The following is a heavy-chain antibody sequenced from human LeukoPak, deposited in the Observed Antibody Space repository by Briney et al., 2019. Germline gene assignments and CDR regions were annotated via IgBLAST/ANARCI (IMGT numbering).Heavy chain of an antibody. Sequence: RPGGSLRLSCAASGFTFDDYGMSWVRQAPGKGLEWVSGINWNGGSTGYADSVKGRFTISRDNAKNSLYLQMNSLRAEDTALYYCARQRPRITMVRGVSDRTGYYYMDVWGKGTTVTVSS. V-gene: IGHV3-20*04. D-gene: IGHD3-10*01. CDR1: GFTFDDYG. CDR2: INWNGGST. CDR3: ARQRPRITMVRGVSDRTGYYYMDV. J-gene: IGHJ6*03.